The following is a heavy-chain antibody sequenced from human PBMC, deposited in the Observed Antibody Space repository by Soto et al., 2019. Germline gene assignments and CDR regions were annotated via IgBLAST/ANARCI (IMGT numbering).Heavy chain of an antibody. D-gene: IGHD6-6*01. CDR1: GGSISGNPYY. Sequence: QLQLQESGPGLVKPSETLSLTCTVSGGSISGNPYYWGWIRQPPGEALEWIGSIYSSGITFYNSSLKSRVTISIDTSQNQFSLKLTCVTATDTAVYYCARHGSPISAPPPNVNYFEPWGRGSLVTVSS. J-gene: IGHJ5*02. CDR2: IYSSGIT. V-gene: IGHV4-39*01. CDR3: ARHGSPISAPPPNVNYFEP.